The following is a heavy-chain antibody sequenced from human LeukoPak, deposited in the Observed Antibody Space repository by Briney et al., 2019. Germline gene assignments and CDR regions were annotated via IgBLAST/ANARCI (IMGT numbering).Heavy chain of an antibody. CDR1: GYTFTSYG. Sequence: ASVKVSCKASGYTFTSYGISWVRQAPGQGLEWMGWISAYNGNTNYAQKFQGRVTMTTDTSTSTAYMELSSLRSEDTAVYYCARERLRGGYSGYDQGWFDPWGQGTLVTVSS. J-gene: IGHJ5*02. V-gene: IGHV1-18*01. CDR3: ARERLRGGYSGYDQGWFDP. CDR2: ISAYNGNT. D-gene: IGHD5-12*01.